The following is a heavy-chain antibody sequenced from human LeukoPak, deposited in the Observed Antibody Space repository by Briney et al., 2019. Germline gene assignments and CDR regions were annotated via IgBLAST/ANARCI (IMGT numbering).Heavy chain of an antibody. Sequence: SETLSLTCAVSGGSISIYYWGWIRQPPGKGLQWIGSIHHSGSTYYNPSLKSRVTISVDTSKNQFSLKLSSVTAADTAVYYCARTSSSGLVGGYYFDYWGQGTLVTVSS. CDR3: ARTSSSGLVGGYYFDY. D-gene: IGHD6-19*01. CDR1: GGSISIYY. V-gene: IGHV4-38-2*01. CDR2: IHHSGST. J-gene: IGHJ4*02.